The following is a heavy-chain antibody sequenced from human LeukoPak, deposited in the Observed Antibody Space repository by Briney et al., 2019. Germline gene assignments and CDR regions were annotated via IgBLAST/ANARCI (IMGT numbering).Heavy chain of an antibody. CDR3: ARGNPVYYGSGSYYNPTWGFDY. CDR2: ISTHNGNT. J-gene: IGHJ4*01. V-gene: IGHV1-18*01. D-gene: IGHD3-10*01. CDR1: GYTFTSHG. Sequence: ASVKVSCKASGYTFTSHGISWVRQAPGQGLEWMGWISTHNGNTNYAQKLQGRVSMTTDTSTSTAYMDLRSLRSDDTAVYYCARGNPVYYGSGSYYNPTWGFDYWGQGTLVTVSS.